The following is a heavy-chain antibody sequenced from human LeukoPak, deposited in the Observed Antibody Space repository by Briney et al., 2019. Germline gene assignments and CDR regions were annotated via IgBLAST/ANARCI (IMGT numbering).Heavy chain of an antibody. Sequence: QTGGSLRLSCAASGFTFSNHAMSWVRQAPGKGLQWVSAISGGGVAIYYADSVKGRFTISRDNSKNTLYLQMNSLRAEDTAVYYCAKDGFDYYDSSGYYYFNYWGQGTLVTVSS. CDR1: GFTFSNHA. D-gene: IGHD3-22*01. CDR2: ISGGGVAI. CDR3: AKDGFDYYDSSGYYYFNY. V-gene: IGHV3-23*01. J-gene: IGHJ4*02.